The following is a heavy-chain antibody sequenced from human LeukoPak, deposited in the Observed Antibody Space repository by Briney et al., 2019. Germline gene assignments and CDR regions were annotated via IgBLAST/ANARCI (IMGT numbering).Heavy chain of an antibody. V-gene: IGHV4-59*12. Sequence: KPSETLSLTCIVSGGSLSHYYWNWIRQTPGKGLEWIGYISYSGSTNYNPSLKSRVSMSVDTSNYHFSLKLSFVTAADTAIYYCARVAQYLVGASSTAFFEYWGQGTLVTVSS. CDR2: ISYSGST. CDR1: GGSLSHYY. D-gene: IGHD1-26*01. J-gene: IGHJ4*02. CDR3: ARVAQYLVGASSTAFFEY.